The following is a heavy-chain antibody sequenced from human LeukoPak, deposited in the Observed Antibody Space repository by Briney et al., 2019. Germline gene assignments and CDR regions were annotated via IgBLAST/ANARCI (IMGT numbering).Heavy chain of an antibody. CDR1: GFTFSDYY. J-gene: IGHJ6*03. Sequence: GGSLRLSCAASGFTFSDYYMSWIRQAPGKGLEWVSYISRSAGTMYYADSVKGRFTISRDNAKNSLYLQMNSLRAEDTAVYYCARVLRYCSGGNCYSGGLGYMDVWGKGTTVTISS. D-gene: IGHD2-15*01. CDR3: ARVLRYCSGGNCYSGGLGYMDV. V-gene: IGHV3-11*01. CDR2: ISRSAGTM.